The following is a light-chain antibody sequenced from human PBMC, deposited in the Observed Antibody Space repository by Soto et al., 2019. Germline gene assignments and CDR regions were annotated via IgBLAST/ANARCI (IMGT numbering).Light chain of an antibody. CDR1: QSVRSN. CDR2: ATS. J-gene: IGKJ5*01. CDR3: QQYDNTPPIT. Sequence: EIVMTQSPATLSVSPGERATLSCRASQSVRSNVAWYQQKPGQAPRLLIYATSTRATGIPDRFSGSGSGTELSLTTSSLPSEDFAVSHCQQYDNTPPITFGQGTRLEIK. V-gene: IGKV3-15*01.